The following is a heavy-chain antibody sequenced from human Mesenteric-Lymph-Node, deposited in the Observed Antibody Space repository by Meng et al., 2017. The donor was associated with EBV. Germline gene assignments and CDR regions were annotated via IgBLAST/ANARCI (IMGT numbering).Heavy chain of an antibody. Sequence: QVELVQSGAEGKKPGASVKVSCKASGYTFTSYNINWVRQATGQGLDWMGWISGHNGNTNYAQKFQGRVTLTTDTSTSTAYMELRSLRSDDTAVYYCVRDGDGIVPSINFDYWGQGTLVTVSS. CDR3: VRDGDGIVPSINFDY. CDR1: GYTFTSYN. CDR2: ISGHNGNT. V-gene: IGHV1-18*01. J-gene: IGHJ4*02. D-gene: IGHD5-12*01.